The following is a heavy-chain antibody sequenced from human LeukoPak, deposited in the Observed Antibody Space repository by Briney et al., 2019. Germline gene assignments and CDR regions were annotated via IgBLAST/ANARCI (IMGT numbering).Heavy chain of an antibody. D-gene: IGHD2-15*01. Sequence: PGGSLRLSCAASGFTFNNYAMSWVRQAPGRGLEWVSAISSSSSYIYYADSVKGRFTISRDNAKNSLYLQMNSLRAEDMAVYYCARDFGVCSGGSCYGRFYGMDVWGQGTTVTVSS. CDR1: GFTFNNYA. CDR3: ARDFGVCSGGSCYGRFYGMDV. CDR2: ISSSSSYI. V-gene: IGHV3-21*01. J-gene: IGHJ6*02.